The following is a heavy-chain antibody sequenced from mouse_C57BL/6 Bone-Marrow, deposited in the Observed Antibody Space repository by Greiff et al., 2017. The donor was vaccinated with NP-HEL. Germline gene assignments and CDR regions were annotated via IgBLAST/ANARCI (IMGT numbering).Heavy chain of an antibody. CDR1: GYTFTDYY. D-gene: IGHD2-2*01. CDR3: ARRGYYGYDDFDY. J-gene: IGHJ2*01. V-gene: IGHV1-75*01. CDR2: IFPGSGST. Sequence: VKLQESGPELVKPGASVKISCKASGYTFTDYYINWVKQRPGQGLEWIGWIFPGSGSTYYNEKFKGKATLTVDKSSSTAYMLRSSLTSEDSAVYFCARRGYYGYDDFDYWGQGTTLTVSS.